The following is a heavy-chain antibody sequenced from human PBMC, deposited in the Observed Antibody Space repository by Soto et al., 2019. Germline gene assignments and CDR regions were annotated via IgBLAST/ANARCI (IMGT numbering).Heavy chain of an antibody. D-gene: IGHD1-26*01. V-gene: IGHV1-2*04. CDR1: GYTFTGYY. Sequence: ASVKVSCKASGYTFTGYYMHWVRQAPGQGLEWMGWINPNSGGTNYAQKFQGWVTMTRDTSISTAYMELSRLRSDDTAVYYCARGFPKPVGASDYWGQGTLVTVSS. J-gene: IGHJ4*02. CDR3: ARGFPKPVGASDY. CDR2: INPNSGGT.